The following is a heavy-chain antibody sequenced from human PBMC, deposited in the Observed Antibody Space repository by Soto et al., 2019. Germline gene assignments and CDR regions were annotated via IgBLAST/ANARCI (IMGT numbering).Heavy chain of an antibody. CDR3: ARGPSGDGSD. V-gene: IGHV3-74*03. CDR2: MNIDGSYT. J-gene: IGHJ1*01. CDR1: GGTCGGYG. Sequence: GGSQRVCCTAAGGTCGGYGGHWFRQAPGKGLVWVSRMNIDGSYTSYADAATGRFTISRDNAKNTLYLQMNSLRADDTALYFCARGPSGDGSDWGQGTLVPVSS. D-gene: IGHD3-10*01.